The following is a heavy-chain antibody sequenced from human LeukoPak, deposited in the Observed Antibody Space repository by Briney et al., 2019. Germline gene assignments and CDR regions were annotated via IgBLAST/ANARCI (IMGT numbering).Heavy chain of an antibody. CDR2: ISDSGGST. J-gene: IGHJ1*01. V-gene: IGHV3-23*01. CDR1: GFTFSSYA. CDR3: AKDPSRGGGYPT. D-gene: IGHD3-10*01. Sequence: GGSLRLSCAASGFTFSSYAMTWVRQTPGKGLEWVSAISDSGGSTYYADSVKGRFTISRDNSKNTLYLQMNGLRAEDTAVYYCAKDPSRGGGYPTWGQGTLVTVSS.